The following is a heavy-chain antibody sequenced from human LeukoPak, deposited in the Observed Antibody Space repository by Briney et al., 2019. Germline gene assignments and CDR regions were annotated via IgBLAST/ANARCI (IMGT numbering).Heavy chain of an antibody. J-gene: IGHJ5*02. CDR3: ARGSRRIGWFDP. D-gene: IGHD1-14*01. CDR2: IYTSGST. CDR1: GGSISSGSYY. V-gene: IGHV4-61*02. Sequence: SETLSLTCTVSGGSISSGSYYWSWIRQPAGKGLEWIGRIYTSGSTNYNPSLKSRVTISVDTSKNQFSLKLSSVTAADTAVYYCARGSRRIGWFDPWGQGTLVTVSS.